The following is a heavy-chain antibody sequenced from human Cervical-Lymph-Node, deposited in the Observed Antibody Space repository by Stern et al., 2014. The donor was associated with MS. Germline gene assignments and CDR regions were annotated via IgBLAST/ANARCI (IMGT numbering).Heavy chain of an antibody. D-gene: IGHD3-22*01. CDR1: GYSFTSYA. CDR3: ARLHYDSSGSGGD. J-gene: IGHJ4*02. CDR2: INAGNGDT. Sequence: QVQLVQSGAEVKKPGASVKVSCKASGYSFTSYAMHWVRQAPGQGLEWMGWINAGNGDTTYSQNFQVRVTITSDTTANTAYMELTSLKSVDTAVYYCARLHYDSSGSGGDWGQGTLVTVSS. V-gene: IGHV1-3*01.